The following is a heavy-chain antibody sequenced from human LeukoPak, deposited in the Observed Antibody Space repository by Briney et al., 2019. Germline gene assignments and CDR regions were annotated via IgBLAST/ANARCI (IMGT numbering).Heavy chain of an antibody. CDR3: AKVGAAASPVDIVVVPAAIGRAKKVHYYYGMDV. Sequence: PGGSLRLSCAASGFTFSSYAMSWVRQAPGKGLEWVSAISGSGGSTYYADSVKGRFTISRDNSKNTLYLQMNSLRAEDTAVYYCAKVGAAASPVDIVVVPAAIGRAKKVHYYYGMDVWGQGTTVTVSS. CDR1: GFTFSSYA. J-gene: IGHJ6*02. D-gene: IGHD2-2*01. CDR2: ISGSGGST. V-gene: IGHV3-23*01.